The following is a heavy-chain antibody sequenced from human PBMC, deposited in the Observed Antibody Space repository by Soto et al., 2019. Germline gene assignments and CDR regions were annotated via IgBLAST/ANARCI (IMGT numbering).Heavy chain of an antibody. CDR3: ASTSRDPSSYYGMVV. Sequence: GGSLRLSCVGSGFTFNNYGIHWVRQAPGKGLEWVAVISYEGRYTSSGDSVQGRFTISRDNAKNSLYLQMNSLRAEDTAEYYCASTSRDPSSYYGMVVWGQGPRSPSP. CDR2: ISYEGRYT. J-gene: IGHJ6*02. CDR1: GFTFNNYG. V-gene: IGHV3-30*03. D-gene: IGHD6-6*01.